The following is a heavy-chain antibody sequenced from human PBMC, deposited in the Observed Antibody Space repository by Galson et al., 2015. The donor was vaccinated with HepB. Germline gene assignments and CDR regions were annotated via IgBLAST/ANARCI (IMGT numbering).Heavy chain of an antibody. J-gene: IGHJ6*03. D-gene: IGHD1-26*01. Sequence: SVKVSCKASGGTFSSYAISWVRQAPGEGLEWMGGIMPIFGSANSAQKFKGRVTITADESTSTAYMDLSSLKSEDTAVYFCARGVVGARDYYYYYMDVWGKGTTVTVSS. CDR2: IMPIFGSA. CDR1: GGTFSSYA. V-gene: IGHV1-69*13. CDR3: ARGVVGARDYYYYYMDV.